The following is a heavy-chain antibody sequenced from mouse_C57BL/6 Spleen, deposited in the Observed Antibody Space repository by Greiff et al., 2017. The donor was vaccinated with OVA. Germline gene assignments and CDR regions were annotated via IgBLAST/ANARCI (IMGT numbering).Heavy chain of an antibody. D-gene: IGHD2-1*01. CDR2: IYPGDGDT. J-gene: IGHJ4*01. CDR1: GYAFSSSW. CDR3: ARNGNYLYYAMDY. Sequence: VKLQESGPELVKPGASVKISCKASGYAFSSSWMNWVKQRPGKGLEWIGRIYPGDGDTNYNGKFKGKATLTADKSSSTAYMQLSSLTSEDSAVYFCARNGNYLYYAMDYWGQGTSVTVSS. V-gene: IGHV1-82*01.